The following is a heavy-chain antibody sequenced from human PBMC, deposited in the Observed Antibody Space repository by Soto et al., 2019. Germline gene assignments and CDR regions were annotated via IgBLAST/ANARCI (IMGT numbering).Heavy chain of an antibody. V-gene: IGHV5-51*01. D-gene: IGHD6-19*01. J-gene: IGHJ4*02. CDR3: AGHAGIVVAGTVDY. Sequence: GESLKISCKDSGFSLTTYWIAWVRQMPGKGLEWMGIIYPGDSKTTYSPSFQGQVTISADKSISTAYLQWSSLKASDTAMYYCAGHAGIVVAGTVDYWGQGTLVTVSS. CDR1: GFSLTTYW. CDR2: IYPGDSKT.